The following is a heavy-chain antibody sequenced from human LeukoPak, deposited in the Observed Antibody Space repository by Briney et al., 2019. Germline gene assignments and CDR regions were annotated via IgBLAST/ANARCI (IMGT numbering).Heavy chain of an antibody. J-gene: IGHJ4*02. V-gene: IGHV3-30*04. D-gene: IGHD6-19*01. Sequence: PGGSLRLSCAASGFTFSSYAMHWVGQARGKGLEWVTIISYDGSNKYYADSVKGRFTISRDNSKNTLYLQMNSLRAEDTAVYYCASDPHLGLAVSGTVGLLWGQGTLVTVSS. CDR2: ISYDGSNK. CDR1: GFTFSSYA. CDR3: ASDPHLGLAVSGTVGLL.